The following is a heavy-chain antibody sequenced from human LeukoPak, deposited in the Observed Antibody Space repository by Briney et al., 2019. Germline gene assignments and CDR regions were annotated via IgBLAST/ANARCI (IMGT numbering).Heavy chain of an antibody. CDR1: GFTFSSYG. V-gene: IGHV3-30*02. CDR2: IRYDGSNK. J-gene: IGHJ4*02. Sequence: PGGSLRLSCAASGFTFSSYGMHWVRQAPGKGLEWVAFIRYDGSNKYYADSVKGRFTISRDNSKNTPYLQMNSLRAEDTAVYYCAKESGSYFCYFDYWGQGTLVTVSS. CDR3: AKESGSYFCYFDY. D-gene: IGHD1-26*01.